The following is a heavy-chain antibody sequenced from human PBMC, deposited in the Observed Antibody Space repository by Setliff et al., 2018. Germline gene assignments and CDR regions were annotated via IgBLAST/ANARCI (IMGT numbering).Heavy chain of an antibody. J-gene: IGHJ4*01. Sequence: GESLKISCKGSGYRFTTYWIAWVRQKPGKGLEWMGIVYPGDSDTQYSPSFQGQVTFSSDKSINTAYLHLSSLKASDTAMYYCARQGCGTTSCHSIDYWGQGTLVTVSS. CDR1: GYRFTTYW. CDR3: ARQGCGTTSCHSIDY. D-gene: IGHD2-2*01. V-gene: IGHV5-51*01. CDR2: VYPGDSDT.